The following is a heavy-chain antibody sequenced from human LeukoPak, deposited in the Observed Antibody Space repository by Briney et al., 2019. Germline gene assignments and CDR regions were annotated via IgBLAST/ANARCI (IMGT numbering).Heavy chain of an antibody. CDR3: ARDPRIQLWLPDWYFDL. CDR2: IYYSGST. J-gene: IGHJ2*01. D-gene: IGHD5-18*01. Sequence: SETLSLTCTVSGGSISSYYWSWIRQPPGKGLEWLGYIYYSGSTNYNPSLKSRVTISVDTSKNQFSLKLSSVTAADTAVYYCARDPRIQLWLPDWYFDLWGRGTLVTVST. V-gene: IGHV4-59*01. CDR1: GGSISSYY.